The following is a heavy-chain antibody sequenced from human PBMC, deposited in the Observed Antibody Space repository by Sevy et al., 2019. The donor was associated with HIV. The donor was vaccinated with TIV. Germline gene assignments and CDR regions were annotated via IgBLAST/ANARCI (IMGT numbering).Heavy chain of an antibody. D-gene: IGHD6-13*01. Sequence: GGSLRLSCAASGFTFSSYAMSWVRQAPGKGLEWVSAISGSGGSTYYADSVKGRFTISRDNSKNTLYLQMNSLRAEDTAVYYCAKDERNLHDYSSSWYGARYWGQGTLVTVSS. CDR3: AKDERNLHDYSSSWYGARY. CDR2: ISGSGGST. CDR1: GFTFSSYA. V-gene: IGHV3-23*01. J-gene: IGHJ4*02.